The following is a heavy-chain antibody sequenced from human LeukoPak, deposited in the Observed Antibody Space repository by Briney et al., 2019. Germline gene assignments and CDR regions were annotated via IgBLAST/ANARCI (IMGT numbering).Heavy chain of an antibody. CDR3: ARDWGCSSTSCYARTLYNWFDP. CDR2: IIPIFGTA. CDR1: GGSFSSYA. V-gene: IGHV1-69*13. Sequence: SVKVSCKASGGSFSSYAISWVRQAPGQGLEWMGGIIPIFGTANYAQKFQGRVTITADESTSTAYMELSSLRSEDTAVYYCARDWGCSSTSCYARTLYNWFDPWGQGTLVTVSS. J-gene: IGHJ5*02. D-gene: IGHD2-2*01.